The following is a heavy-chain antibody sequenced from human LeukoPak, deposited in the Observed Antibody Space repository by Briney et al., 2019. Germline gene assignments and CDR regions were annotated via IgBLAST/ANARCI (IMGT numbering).Heavy chain of an antibody. D-gene: IGHD3-3*01. CDR2: INPNSGGT. J-gene: IGHJ4*02. CDR1: GYTFTGYY. Sequence: GASVKVSCKAAGYTFTGYYMHWVGQAPGQGLEWMGWINPNSGGTNYAQKFQGRVTMTRDTSISTAYMELSRLRSDDTAVYYCATYYTSRWYYFDYWGQGTLVTVSS. V-gene: IGHV1-2*02. CDR3: ATYYTSRWYYFDY.